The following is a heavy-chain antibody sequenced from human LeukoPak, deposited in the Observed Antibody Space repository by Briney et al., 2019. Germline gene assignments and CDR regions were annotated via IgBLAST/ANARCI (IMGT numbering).Heavy chain of an antibody. D-gene: IGHD3-16*01. V-gene: IGHV3-48*01. Sequence: GGSLRLSCAASGFTFSSYNMNWVRQAPGKGLEWVSYISSSSRTIYYADSVKGRFTISRDNSKNTLYLQMNSLRADDTAVYYCVKDSSWMGEYYFDYWGQGTLVTVSS. CDR1: GFTFSSYN. CDR3: VKDSSWMGEYYFDY. J-gene: IGHJ4*02. CDR2: ISSSSRTI.